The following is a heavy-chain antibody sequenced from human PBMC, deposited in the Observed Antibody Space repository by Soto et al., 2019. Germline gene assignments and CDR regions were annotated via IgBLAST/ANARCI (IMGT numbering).Heavy chain of an antibody. CDR3: ARDGYCSGGSCFDAFDI. Sequence: ASVKGSCKASGSTFTRYAMNWVRQPPGQGLEWMGWINTNTGNPTYAQGFTGRFVFSLDTSVSTAYLQICSLKAEDTAVYYCARDGYCSGGSCFDAFDIWGQGTMVTVSS. V-gene: IGHV7-4-1*01. J-gene: IGHJ3*02. CDR2: INTNTGNP. D-gene: IGHD2-15*01. CDR1: GSTFTRYA.